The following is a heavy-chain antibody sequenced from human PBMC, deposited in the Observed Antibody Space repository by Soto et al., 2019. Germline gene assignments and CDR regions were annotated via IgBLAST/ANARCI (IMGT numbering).Heavy chain of an antibody. Sequence: GASVKFSCKASGYTFTSYGIIWVRQAPGQGLEWMGWISAYNGNTNYAQKLQGRVTMTTDTSTSTAYMELRSLRSDDTAVYYCARDYYVDTAMVGDYWGQGTLVTVSS. D-gene: IGHD5-18*01. V-gene: IGHV1-18*01. CDR1: GYTFTSYG. J-gene: IGHJ4*02. CDR3: ARDYYVDTAMVGDY. CDR2: ISAYNGNT.